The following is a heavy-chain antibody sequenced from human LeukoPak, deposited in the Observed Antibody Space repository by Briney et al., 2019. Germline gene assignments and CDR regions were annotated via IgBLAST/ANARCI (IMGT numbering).Heavy chain of an antibody. D-gene: IGHD3-16*01. V-gene: IGHV4-59*11. CDR3: ARDLGHC. Sequence: PSGTLSLTCTVSDGSINSHYWSWIRQPPGKGLEWIGDISYSGSTNYNPSLKSRVTMSVDTSKNQFSLKLSSVTAADTAVYYCARDLGHCWGQGTLVTVSS. CDR1: DGSINSHY. CDR2: ISYSGST. J-gene: IGHJ4*02.